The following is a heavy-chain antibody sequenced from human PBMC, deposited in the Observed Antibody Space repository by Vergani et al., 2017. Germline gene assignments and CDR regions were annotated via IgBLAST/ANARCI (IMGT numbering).Heavy chain of an antibody. CDR2: INAGNGNT. CDR1: GYTFTSYA. Sequence: QVQLVQSGAEVKKPGASVKVSCKASGYTFTSYAMHWVRQAPGQRLEWMGWINAGNGNTKYSQKFQGRVTITRDTSASTAYMELSSLRSEDTAVYYGAREVEQWLDYNWFDPWGQGTLVTVSS. CDR3: AREVEQWLDYNWFDP. V-gene: IGHV1-3*01. D-gene: IGHD6-19*01. J-gene: IGHJ5*02.